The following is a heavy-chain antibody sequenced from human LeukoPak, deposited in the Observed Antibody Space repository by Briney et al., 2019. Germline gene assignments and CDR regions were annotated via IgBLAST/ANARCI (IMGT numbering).Heavy chain of an antibody. CDR1: GGSISSGGYY. V-gene: IGHV4-31*03. D-gene: IGHD4-23*01. CDR2: IYYSGST. Sequence: SRTLSLTCTVSGGSISSGGYYWSWIRQHPGKGLEWIGYIYYSGSTYYNPSLKSRVTISVDTSKNQFSLKLSSVTAADTAVYYCARGSDYGGNYYFDYWGQGTLVTVSS. J-gene: IGHJ4*02. CDR3: ARGSDYGGNYYFDY.